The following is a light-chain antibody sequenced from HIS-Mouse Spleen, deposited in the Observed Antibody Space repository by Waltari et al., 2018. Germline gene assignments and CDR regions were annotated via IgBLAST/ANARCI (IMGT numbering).Light chain of an antibody. Sequence: QSALTQPPSASGSPGQSVTISCTGTSSDVAGYNYLSWYQQHPGKAPKLMIYEVSKRPSGVPDRFSGSKSGNTASLTVSGLQAEDEADYYCSSYAGSNNLVFGGGTKLTVL. J-gene: IGLJ2*01. CDR3: SSYAGSNNLV. CDR1: SSDVAGYNY. CDR2: EVS. V-gene: IGLV2-8*01.